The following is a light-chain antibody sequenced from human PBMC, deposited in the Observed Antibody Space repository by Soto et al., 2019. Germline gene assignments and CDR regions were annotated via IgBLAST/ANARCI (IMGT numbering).Light chain of an antibody. CDR2: ETS. CDR1: QDISRF. V-gene: IGKV1-17*03. J-gene: IGKJ2*01. CDR3: LQHHAYPYT. Sequence: DVQMTQSPSAMSASVGDRVTIACRASQDISRFVAWFQHKPGRAPERLIYETSNLQPGVPSRFSGSGSGTEFALAISDLQPEDFATYYCLQHHAYPYTFGQGTKLEIK.